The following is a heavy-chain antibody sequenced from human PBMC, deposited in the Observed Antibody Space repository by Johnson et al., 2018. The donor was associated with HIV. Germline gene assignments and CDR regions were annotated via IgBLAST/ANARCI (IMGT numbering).Heavy chain of an antibody. V-gene: IGHV3-13*01. J-gene: IGHJ3*02. CDR3: ARRSIRSDGFDI. CDR2: IGTAGDT. Sequence: VQLVESGGGLVQPGGSLRLSCAASGFTFSRYDMHWVRQATGKGLEWVSAIGTAGDTYYPGSVKGRFTISRENAKNSLYLQMNSLRAGDTAVYYCARRSIRSDGFDIWGQGTMVTVSS. D-gene: IGHD4-11*01. CDR1: GFTFSRYD.